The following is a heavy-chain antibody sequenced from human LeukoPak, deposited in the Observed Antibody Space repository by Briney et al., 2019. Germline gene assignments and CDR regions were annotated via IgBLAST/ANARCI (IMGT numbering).Heavy chain of an antibody. J-gene: IGHJ6*03. Sequence: PSETLSLTCSVSAGSISSSSWWSWVRQSPVKGLEWIGRIYTSGSTNYNPSLKSRVTISVDTSKNQFSLKLSSVTAADTAVYYCARVPYNWNYESRYYYMDVWXKGTTVTVSS. D-gene: IGHD1-7*01. CDR3: ARVPYNWNYESRYYYMDV. CDR1: AGSISSSSW. V-gene: IGHV4-4*02. CDR2: IYTSGST.